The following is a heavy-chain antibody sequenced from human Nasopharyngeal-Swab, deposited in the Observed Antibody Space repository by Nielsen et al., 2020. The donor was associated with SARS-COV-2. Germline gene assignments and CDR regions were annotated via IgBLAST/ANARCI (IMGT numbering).Heavy chain of an antibody. CDR3: AREGGDQVRGVIIGYYYYYGMDV. J-gene: IGHJ6*02. CDR1: GFTFISYS. V-gene: IGHV3-7*01. Sequence: GGFLRLSCAASGFTFISYSMSWFRQLPGKGLEWVANIKQDGSEKYYVDSLKGRFTISRDNAKNSLYLQMNSLRAEDTAVYYCAREGGDQVRGVIIGYYYYYGMDVWGQGTTVTVSS. CDR2: IKQDGSEK. D-gene: IGHD3-10*01.